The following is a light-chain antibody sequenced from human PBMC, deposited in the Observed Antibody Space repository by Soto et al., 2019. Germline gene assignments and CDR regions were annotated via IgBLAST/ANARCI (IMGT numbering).Light chain of an antibody. Sequence: SVLTQPPSASGSPGQSVTISCTGTKSDIGVYDFVSWYQHHPGKAPKLMIYEVSNRPSGVSNRFSGSKSGNTASLTISGLQAEDEADYYCSSYTSSSTRVFGTGTKVTVL. CDR1: KSDIGVYDF. CDR3: SSYTSSSTRV. V-gene: IGLV2-14*01. J-gene: IGLJ1*01. CDR2: EVS.